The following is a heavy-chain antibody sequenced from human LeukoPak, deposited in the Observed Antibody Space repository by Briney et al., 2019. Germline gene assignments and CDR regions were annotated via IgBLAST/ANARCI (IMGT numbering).Heavy chain of an antibody. Sequence: ASVKVSCKASGYAFTVYYLHWVRQAPGHGLEWMGWISPNSDDTNYAQKFRGRVNMTRDTSISTANMELNTLRSDDTAIYYCARGGFDYWGQGTLVTVSS. J-gene: IGHJ4*02. CDR2: ISPNSDDT. V-gene: IGHV1-2*02. CDR3: ARGGFDY. CDR1: GYAFTVYY.